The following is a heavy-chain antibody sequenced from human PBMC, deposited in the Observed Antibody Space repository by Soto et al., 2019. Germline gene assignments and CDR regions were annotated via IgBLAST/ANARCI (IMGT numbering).Heavy chain of an antibody. CDR1: GYTFTSYD. CDR3: ARWIGLYSNYAYYYGMDV. CDR2: MNPNSGNT. V-gene: IGHV1-8*01. D-gene: IGHD4-4*01. J-gene: IGHJ6*02. Sequence: ASVKVSCKASGYTFTSYDINWVRQATGQGLEWMGWMNPNSGNTGYAQKFQGRVTMTRNTSISTAYMELSSLRSEDTAVYYCARWIGLYSNYAYYYGMDVWGQGTTVTVSS.